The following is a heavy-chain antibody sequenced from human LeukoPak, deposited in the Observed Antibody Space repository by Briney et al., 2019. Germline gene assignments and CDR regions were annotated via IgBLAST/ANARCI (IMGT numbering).Heavy chain of an antibody. V-gene: IGHV1-2*04. CDR2: INPNSGGT. J-gene: IGHJ5*02. D-gene: IGHD4-17*01. Sequence: GASVKVSCKASGGTFNSYGISWVRQAPGQGLEWMGWINPNSGGTNYAQKFQGWVTMTRDTSISTAYMELSRLRSDDTAVYYCARAASSVTTPRRWFDPWGQGTLVTVSS. CDR1: GGTFNSYG. CDR3: ARAASSVTTPRRWFDP.